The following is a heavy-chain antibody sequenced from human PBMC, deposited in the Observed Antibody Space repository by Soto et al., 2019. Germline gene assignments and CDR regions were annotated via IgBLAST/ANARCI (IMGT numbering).Heavy chain of an antibody. CDR1: GFTVSSNY. CDR3: AKDSNGRPYDAFEI. Sequence: AGGSLRLSCAASGFTVSSNYMSWVRQAPGKGLEWVSVIYSGGSTYYADSVKGRFTISRDNSKNTLYLQMNSLRAEDTAVYYCAKDSNGRPYDAFEIWGQGTMVTVSS. V-gene: IGHV3-53*01. D-gene: IGHD2-8*01. CDR2: IYSGGST. J-gene: IGHJ3*02.